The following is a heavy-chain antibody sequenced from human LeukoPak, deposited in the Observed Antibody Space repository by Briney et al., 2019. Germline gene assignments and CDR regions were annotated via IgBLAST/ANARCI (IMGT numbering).Heavy chain of an antibody. CDR1: VYTFTGYY. CDR3: ARAYYYDSSPEDY. CDR2: INPNSGGR. Sequence: ASVKVSFKSSVYTFTGYYMHWVRQAPGQGLEWMGWINPNSGGRNYAQKFQGRVTMTRDTSISTAYMELSRLRSDDTAVYYCARAYYYDSSPEDYWGQGALVTVSS. V-gene: IGHV1-2*02. D-gene: IGHD3-22*01. J-gene: IGHJ4*02.